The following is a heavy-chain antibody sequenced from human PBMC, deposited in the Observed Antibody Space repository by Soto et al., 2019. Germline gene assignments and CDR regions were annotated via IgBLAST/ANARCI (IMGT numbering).Heavy chain of an antibody. CDR1: VFTFRSYS. V-gene: IGHV3-21*01. D-gene: IGHD2-2*02. J-gene: IGHJ6*02. Sequence: GGALRLSCAASVFTFRSYSMNWVRQAPGKGLEWVSSISSISSYIYYADSVKGRFTISRDNAKNSLYLQMNSLRAEDTAVYYCARDQDIVVVPAAILPPEYYYYYGMDVWGQGTTVTVSS. CDR2: ISSISSYI. CDR3: ARDQDIVVVPAAILPPEYYYYYGMDV.